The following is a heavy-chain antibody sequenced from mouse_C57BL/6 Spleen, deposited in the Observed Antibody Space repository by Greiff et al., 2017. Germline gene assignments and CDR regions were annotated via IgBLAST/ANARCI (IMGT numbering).Heavy chain of an antibody. D-gene: IGHD1-1*01. V-gene: IGHV1-52*01. J-gene: IGHJ1*03. CDR1: GYTFTSYW. CDR2: IDPSDSET. Sequence: QVQLKQSGAELVRPGSSVKLSCKASGYTFTSYWMHWVKQRPIQGLEWIGNIDPSDSETHYNQKFKDKATLTVDKSSSTAYMQLSSLTSEDSAVYYCAREGGSSPYWYFDVWGTGTTVTVSS. CDR3: AREGGSSPYWYFDV.